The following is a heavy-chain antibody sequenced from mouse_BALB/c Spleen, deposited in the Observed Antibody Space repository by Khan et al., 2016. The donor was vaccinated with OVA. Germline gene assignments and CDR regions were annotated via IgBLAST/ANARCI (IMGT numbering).Heavy chain of an antibody. Sequence: EVQLQESGPGLVNPSQSLSLTCTVTGYSITSDYAWNWIRQFPGNKLEWMGYISYSGRTSYNPSLKSRISITRDTSTNQFFLQLNSVTTEDTATSYCARSVTITTVVATDFDYWGQGTTLTVSS. V-gene: IGHV3-2*02. CDR2: ISYSGRT. J-gene: IGHJ2*01. D-gene: IGHD1-1*01. CDR3: ARSVTITTVVATDFDY. CDR1: GYSITSDYA.